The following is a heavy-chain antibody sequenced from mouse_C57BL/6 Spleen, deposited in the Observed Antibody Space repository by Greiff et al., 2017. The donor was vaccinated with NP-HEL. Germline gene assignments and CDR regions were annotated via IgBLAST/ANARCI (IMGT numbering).Heavy chain of an antibody. J-gene: IGHJ3*01. CDR1: GYTFTDYE. Sequence: QVQLQQSGAELVRPGASVTLSCKASGYTFTDYEMHWVKQTPVHGLEWIGAIDPETGGTAYNQKFKGKAILTADKSSSTAYMELRSLTSEDSAFYYCTSWLLRSYWGQGTLVTVSA. D-gene: IGHD1-1*01. V-gene: IGHV1-15*01. CDR3: TSWLLRSY. CDR2: IDPETGGT.